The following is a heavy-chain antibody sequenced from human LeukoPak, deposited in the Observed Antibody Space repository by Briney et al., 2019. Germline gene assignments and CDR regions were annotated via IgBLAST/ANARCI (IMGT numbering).Heavy chain of an antibody. V-gene: IGHV1-8*01. J-gene: IGHJ4*02. D-gene: IGHD2-2*01. CDR2: MNPNSGNT. Sequence: ASVKVSCNTSGYTFSSYDVIWVRLAPGQGLEWMGWMNPNSGNTGYAQKFQGRVTMTGDTSISTAYMELSSLISDDTAVYYCARAIRNQLLSDYWGQGTLVTVSS. CDR1: GYTFSSYD. CDR3: ARAIRNQLLSDY.